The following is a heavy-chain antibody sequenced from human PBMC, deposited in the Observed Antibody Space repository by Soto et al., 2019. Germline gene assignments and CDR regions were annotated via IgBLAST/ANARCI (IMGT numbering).Heavy chain of an antibody. CDR1: GGSISSSSYY. Sequence: SETLSLTCTVSGGSISSSSYYWGWIRQPPGKGLEWIGSIYYSGSTYYNPSLKSRVTISVDTSKNQFSLKLSSVTAADTAVYYCARQRDYYGSGSPGDYYGMDVWGRGTTVTVSS. CDR2: IYYSGST. D-gene: IGHD3-10*01. J-gene: IGHJ6*02. CDR3: ARQRDYYGSGSPGDYYGMDV. V-gene: IGHV4-39*01.